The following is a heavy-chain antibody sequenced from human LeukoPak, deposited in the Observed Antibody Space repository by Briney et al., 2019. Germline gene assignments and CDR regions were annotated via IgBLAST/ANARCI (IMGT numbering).Heavy chain of an antibody. CDR2: INHSGST. J-gene: IGHJ4*02. Sequence: SETLSLTCAVYGGSFSGYYWSWIRQPPGKGLEWIGEINHSGSTNYNPSLKSRVTISVDTSKNQFSLKLSSVTAADTAVYYCASRITGDFDYWGQGTLATVSS. D-gene: IGHD1-20*01. CDR3: ASRITGDFDY. CDR1: GGSFSGYY. V-gene: IGHV4-34*01.